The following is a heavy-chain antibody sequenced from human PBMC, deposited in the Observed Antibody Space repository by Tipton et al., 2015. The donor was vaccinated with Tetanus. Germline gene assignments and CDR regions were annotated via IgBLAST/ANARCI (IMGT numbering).Heavy chain of an antibody. D-gene: IGHD1-26*01. Sequence: LRLSCTVSGGSISSGGYYWSWIRQHPGKGLEWIGDIYYSGSTYCNPSLKSRVTISVGTSKNQFSLKLNSVTAADTAVYYCARDQARGARGWNYFDYWGQGTLVTVSS. CDR3: ARDQARGARGWNYFDY. CDR2: IYYSGST. J-gene: IGHJ4*02. V-gene: IGHV4-31*03. CDR1: GGSISSGGYY.